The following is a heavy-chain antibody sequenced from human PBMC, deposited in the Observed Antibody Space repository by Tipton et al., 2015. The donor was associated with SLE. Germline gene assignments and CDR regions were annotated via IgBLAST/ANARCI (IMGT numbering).Heavy chain of an antibody. CDR3: ARGPPLPYESSGYVDY. Sequence: QVQLVQSGAEVKKPGASVKVSCKATGYTFNTHGITWLRQAPGQGLEWMGWISAYTGDTDYAENLQGRVTLTTDPSTDTSTTTAYMELRSLRSDDTAVYYCARGPPLPYESSGYVDYWGQGTLVTVSS. D-gene: IGHD3-22*01. CDR1: GYTFNTHG. CDR2: ISAYTGDT. J-gene: IGHJ4*02. V-gene: IGHV1-18*01.